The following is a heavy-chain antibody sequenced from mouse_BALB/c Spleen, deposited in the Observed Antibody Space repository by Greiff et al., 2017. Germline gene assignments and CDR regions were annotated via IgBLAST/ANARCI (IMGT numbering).Heavy chain of an antibody. V-gene: IGHV1-54*01. D-gene: IGHD1-1*01. J-gene: IGHJ1*01. CDR3: ARYYYGSSYWYFDV. Sequence: VQGVESGAELVRPGTSVKVSCKASGYAFTNYLIEWVKQRPGQGLEWIGVINPGSGGTNYNEKFKGKATLTADKSSSTAYMQLSSLTSDDSAVYFCARYYYGSSYWYFDVWGAGTTVTVSS. CDR1: GYAFTNYL. CDR2: INPGSGGT.